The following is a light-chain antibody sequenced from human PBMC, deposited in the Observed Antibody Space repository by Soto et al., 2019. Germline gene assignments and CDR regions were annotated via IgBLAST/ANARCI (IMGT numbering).Light chain of an antibody. Sequence: AIRMTQSPSSFSASTGDRVTITCRASPGISSYLAWYQQKPGKAPKLLIYAESTLQSGVPSRFSGRGSGTDFTLTISCLQSEDFATYYCQQYYSYPYTFGQGTKLEIK. V-gene: IGKV1-8*01. CDR1: PGISSY. CDR3: QQYYSYPYT. CDR2: AES. J-gene: IGKJ2*01.